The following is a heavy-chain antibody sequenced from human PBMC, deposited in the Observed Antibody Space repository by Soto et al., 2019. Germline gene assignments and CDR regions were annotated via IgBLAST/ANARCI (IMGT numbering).Heavy chain of an antibody. Sequence: SESLSLPCAVSGCSVSNSNYYWGWIRQSPGKGLEWIGSVYYRGRSYSKSSVKSRVTISVDTSKNQFSLNLNSVTASDTAVYYCVSQRTSVLTQAYFDYWGPGALVTVSS. CDR2: VYYRGRS. V-gene: IGHV4-39*01. CDR3: VSQRTSVLTQAYFDY. J-gene: IGHJ4*02. CDR1: GCSVSNSNYY. D-gene: IGHD2-8*01.